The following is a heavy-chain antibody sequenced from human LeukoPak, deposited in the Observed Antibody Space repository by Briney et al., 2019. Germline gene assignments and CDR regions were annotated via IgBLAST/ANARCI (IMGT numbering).Heavy chain of an antibody. V-gene: IGHV3-23*01. CDR1: GFTFSSYG. D-gene: IGHD2-21*02. Sequence: GGSLRLSCAASGFTFSSYGMSWVRQAPGKGLEWVSALSGSGSNTFYADSVKGRFTISRDNPKNTLYLQMNSLRAEDTAVYYCAKDLRWGLNYWGQGTLVTVSS. CDR2: LSGSGSNT. J-gene: IGHJ4*02. CDR3: AKDLRWGLNY.